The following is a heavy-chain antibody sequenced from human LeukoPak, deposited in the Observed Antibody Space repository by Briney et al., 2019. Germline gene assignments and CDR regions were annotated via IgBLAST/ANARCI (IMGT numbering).Heavy chain of an antibody. J-gene: IGHJ4*02. CDR2: ISSNGGST. Sequence: GGSLRLSCAASGFTFSSYAMHWVRQAPGKGLEYVSAISSNGGSTFYANSVKGRFTVSRDNSKNTLSLQMGSLGAEDMAVYYCARRAPGYSSGWLDYWGQGTLVTISS. CDR1: GFTFSSYA. CDR3: ARRAPGYSSGWLDY. V-gene: IGHV3-64*01. D-gene: IGHD6-19*01.